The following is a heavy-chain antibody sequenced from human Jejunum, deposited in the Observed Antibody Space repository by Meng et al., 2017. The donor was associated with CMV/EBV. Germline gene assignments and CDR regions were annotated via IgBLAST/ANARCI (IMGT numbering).Heavy chain of an antibody. V-gene: IGHV4-61*01. J-gene: IGHJ4*02. Sequence: VAGRYLTTPNYSWFCIRLPPGKGLEWIGLVEDGGTTRYKPSLVSRVSISVDTSKNQFSLTLNSVTAADTAIYYCARGGWGNWNFEHWGQGKLVTVSS. CDR1: GRYLTTPNYS. D-gene: IGHD3-16*01. CDR3: ARGGWGNWNFEH. CDR2: VEDGGTT.